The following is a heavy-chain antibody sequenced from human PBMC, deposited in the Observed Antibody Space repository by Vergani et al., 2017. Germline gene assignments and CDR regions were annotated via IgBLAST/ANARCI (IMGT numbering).Heavy chain of an antibody. V-gene: IGHV3-66*01. CDR3: AKGGVGADTRYYYMDV. CDR1: GFRVTTYY. J-gene: IGHJ6*03. D-gene: IGHD1-26*01. CDR2: IKSDGRT. Sequence: VELLESGGGLAQPGGSLRVSCSASGFRVTTYYMSWVRQAPGKGLEWVSVIKSDGRTSYAESVKGRFAMSRDNSKNTVYVQMNNLKPEDTAVYYCAKGGVGADTRYYYMDVWGKGTTVTVSS.